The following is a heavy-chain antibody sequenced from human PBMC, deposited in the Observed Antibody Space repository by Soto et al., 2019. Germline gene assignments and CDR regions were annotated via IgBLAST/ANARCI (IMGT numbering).Heavy chain of an antibody. CDR1: GFTFSSYA. J-gene: IGHJ6*02. Sequence: PGGSLRLSCAASGFTFSSYAMSWVRQAPGKGLEWVSAISGSGGSTYYADSVKGRFTISRDNSKNTLYLQMNGLRAEDTAVYYCAKDRGRGYSYGPNPYYYYGMDVWGQGTTVTVSS. CDR2: ISGSGGST. V-gene: IGHV3-23*01. D-gene: IGHD5-18*01. CDR3: AKDRGRGYSYGPNPYYYYGMDV.